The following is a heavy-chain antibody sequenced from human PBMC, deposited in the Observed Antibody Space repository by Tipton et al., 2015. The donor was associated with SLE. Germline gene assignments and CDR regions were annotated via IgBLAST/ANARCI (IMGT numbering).Heavy chain of an antibody. CDR1: GGSISSSSSYY. CDR3: ARGKGMVRGVAWFDS. CDR2: IDRRGNT. V-gene: IGHV4-39*07. J-gene: IGHJ5*01. D-gene: IGHD3-10*01. Sequence: GLVKPSETLSLTCAVYGGSISSSSSYYWAWIRQPPGKGVEWIGEIDRRGNTKYNPSLKSRVAISVDTSRNQFSLRLSSVTAADTAVYYCARGKGMVRGVAWFDSWGQGTLVTVSS.